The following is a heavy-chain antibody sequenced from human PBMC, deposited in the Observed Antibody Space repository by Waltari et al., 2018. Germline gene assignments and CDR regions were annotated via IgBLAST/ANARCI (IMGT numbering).Heavy chain of an antibody. CDR1: GGAFGSYA. D-gene: IGHD4-17*01. Sequence: QVQLVQSGAAVKKPGSSVKVYCKASGGAFGSYAISWVRPAPGQGLEWMGGIIPIFGTANYAQKFQGRVTITADESTSTAYMELSSLRSEDTAVYYCAIAGDPLFDYWGQGTLVTVSS. J-gene: IGHJ4*02. V-gene: IGHV1-69*01. CDR3: AIAGDPLFDY. CDR2: IIPIFGTA.